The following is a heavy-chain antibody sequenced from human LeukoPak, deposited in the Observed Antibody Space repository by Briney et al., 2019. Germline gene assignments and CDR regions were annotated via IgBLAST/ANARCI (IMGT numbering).Heavy chain of an antibody. D-gene: IGHD6-19*01. J-gene: IGHJ6*02. Sequence: PGGSLRLSCEAAGFAFSSYAMHWVRQAPGKGLEWMAVVSHDGNRYYHADSGKGRFTISRDNSKDTLYLQMNSLRAEDTAVYYCARVQCVGLCQWMGGALDVWGQGTTVTVSS. CDR2: VSHDGNRY. CDR3: ARVQCVGLCQWMGGALDV. V-gene: IGHV3-30-3*01. CDR1: GFAFSSYA.